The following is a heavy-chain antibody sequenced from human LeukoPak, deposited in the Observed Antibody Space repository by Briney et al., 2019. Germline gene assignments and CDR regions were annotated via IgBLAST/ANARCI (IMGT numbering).Heavy chain of an antibody. D-gene: IGHD3-3*01. CDR2: IYYSGST. CDR1: GGSVSSGSYY. V-gene: IGHV4-39*07. CDR3: ARDKTFEVVNYFNY. Sequence: SETLSLTCTVSGGSVSSGSYYWGWIRQPPGKGLEWIGSIYYSGSTYYNPSLKSRITISLDTSKNQFSLKLTSVTAADTVVYYCARDKTFEVVNYFNYWAREPWSPSPQ. J-gene: IGHJ4*02.